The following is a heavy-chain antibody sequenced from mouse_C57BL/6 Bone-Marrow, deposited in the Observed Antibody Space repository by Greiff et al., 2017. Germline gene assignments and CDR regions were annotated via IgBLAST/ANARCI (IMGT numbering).Heavy chain of an antibody. J-gene: IGHJ4*01. CDR1: GYSFTSYY. CDR3: ARLWLLRRFYSMDY. Sequence: QVQLKESGPELVKPGASVKISCKASGYSFTSYYIHWVKQRPGQGLEWIGWIYPGSGNTKYNEKFKGKATLTADTYSSTAYMQLSSLTSEDSAVYYWARLWLLRRFYSMDYWGQGTSVTVSS. V-gene: IGHV1-66*01. D-gene: IGHD2-3*01. CDR2: IYPGSGNT.